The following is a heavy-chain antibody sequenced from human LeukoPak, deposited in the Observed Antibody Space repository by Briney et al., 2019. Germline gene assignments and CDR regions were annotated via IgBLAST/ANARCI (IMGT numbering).Heavy chain of an antibody. D-gene: IGHD3-22*01. J-gene: IGHJ4*02. CDR3: ARDRGPSIVVVTFGYVG. V-gene: IGHV1-8*01. CDR1: GYTFTSYD. CDR2: MNPNSGNT. Sequence: ASVKVSCKASGYTFTSYDINWFRQATGQGLEWMGWMNPNSGNTDYAQKFQGRVTMTRDTSISTAYMELSRLRSDDTAVYYCARDRGPSIVVVTFGYVGWGQGTLVTVSS.